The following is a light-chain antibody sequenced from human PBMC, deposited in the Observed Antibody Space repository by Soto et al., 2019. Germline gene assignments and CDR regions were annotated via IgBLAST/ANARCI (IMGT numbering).Light chain of an antibody. Sequence: DIQMTQSPSTLSASVGDRVTITCRASQSISNWLAWYQQKPGKAPKLLIYDASSLKSGVPSRFSGSGSGTEFTLTIRRLQPDDFATYYCQQYNVYSQTYGQGTKLDMK. CDR3: QQYNVYSQT. V-gene: IGKV1-5*01. CDR1: QSISNW. J-gene: IGKJ2*01. CDR2: DAS.